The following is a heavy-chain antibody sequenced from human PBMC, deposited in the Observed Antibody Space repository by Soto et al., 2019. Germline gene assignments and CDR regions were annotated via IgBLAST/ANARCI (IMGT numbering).Heavy chain of an antibody. Sequence: QVQLVQSGAEVKKPGSSVKVSCKASGGTFSSYAISWVRQAPGQGLEWMGGIIPIFGTPNYAQKFQGRVTITEDESTKPAYQEVSSLRSEETAVYYWARDCLAAADPYPPCHWGQGTLVTVSS. J-gene: IGHJ4*02. CDR2: IIPIFGTP. D-gene: IGHD6-13*01. CDR1: GGTFSSYA. CDR3: ARDCLAAADPYPPCH. V-gene: IGHV1-69*01.